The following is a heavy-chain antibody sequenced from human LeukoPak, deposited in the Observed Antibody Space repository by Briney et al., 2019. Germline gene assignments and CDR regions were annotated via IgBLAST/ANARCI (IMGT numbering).Heavy chain of an antibody. CDR1: GFTFSSYN. V-gene: IGHV3-48*01. CDR2: ISSSSSTI. Sequence: GGSLRLSCAASGFTFSSYNMNWVRQAPGKGLEWVSYISSSSSTIYYADSVKGRFAISIDNSKHTVYLKMDSMRAEDTAVHYCAKSHVSTATGTGRYFDYWGQGTLVTVSS. J-gene: IGHJ4*02. CDR3: AKSHVSTATGTGRYFDY. D-gene: IGHD3-9*01.